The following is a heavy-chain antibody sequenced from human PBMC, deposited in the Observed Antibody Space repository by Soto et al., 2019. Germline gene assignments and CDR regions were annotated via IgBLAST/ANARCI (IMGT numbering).Heavy chain of an antibody. Sequence: GGSLRLSCAASGFTFSDHYMDWVRQAPGKGLEWVGRSRNKVNSYTTEYAASVKDRFTISRDDSGNSLHLQMNSLKTEDTAVYYCVRGARGGTSLGSLNYYYGMDVWGQGATVTVSS. CDR1: GFTFSDHY. D-gene: IGHD1-26*01. CDR2: SRNKVNSYTT. CDR3: VRGARGGTSLGSLNYYYGMDV. V-gene: IGHV3-72*01. J-gene: IGHJ6*02.